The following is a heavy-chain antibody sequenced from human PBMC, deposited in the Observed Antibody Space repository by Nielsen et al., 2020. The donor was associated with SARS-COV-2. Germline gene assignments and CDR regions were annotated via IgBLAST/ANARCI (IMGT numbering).Heavy chain of an antibody. CDR1: GFTFSNYG. D-gene: IGHD6-13*01. J-gene: IGHJ4*02. CDR2: IWYDGSNK. CDR3: ARGVKSTAYSSSWYGY. Sequence: GGSLRLSCAASGFTFSNYGMHWVRQAPGKGLEWVAIIWYDGSNKYYADSVKGRFTISRDNSKNTLYLQMNSLRAEDTAVYYCARGVKSTAYSSSWYGYWGQGTLVTVSS. V-gene: IGHV3-33*01.